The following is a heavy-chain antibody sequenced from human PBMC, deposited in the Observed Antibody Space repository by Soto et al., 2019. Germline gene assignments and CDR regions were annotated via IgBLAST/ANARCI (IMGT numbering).Heavy chain of an antibody. V-gene: IGHV3-30-3*01. CDR3: ARTDTPDYGDYMYAFDI. D-gene: IGHD4-17*01. CDR2: ISYDGSNK. J-gene: IGHJ3*02. CDR1: GFTFSSYA. Sequence: GGSLRLSCAASGFTFSSYAMHWVRQAPGKGLEWVAVISYDGSNKYYADSVKGRFTISRDNSKNTLYLQMNSLRAEDTAVYYCARTDTPDYGDYMYAFDIWGQGTMVTVSS.